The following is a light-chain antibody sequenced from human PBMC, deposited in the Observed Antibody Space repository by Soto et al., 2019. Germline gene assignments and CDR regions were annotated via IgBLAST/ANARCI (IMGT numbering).Light chain of an antibody. Sequence: QSVLTQPPSASGSPGQSVAISCTGTSSDVGGYNYVSWYQQHPGKAPKLIXXEVVKRPXXXXDXFSGSKSGNTASLTVSGXXXXXEADYYCSSHGGSGVFGGGTKLTVL. V-gene: IGLV2-8*01. J-gene: IGLJ3*02. CDR3: SSHGGSGV. CDR2: EVV. CDR1: SSDVGGYNY.